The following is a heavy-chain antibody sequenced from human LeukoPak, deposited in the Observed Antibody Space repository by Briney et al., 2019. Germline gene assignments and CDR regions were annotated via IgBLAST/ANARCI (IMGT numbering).Heavy chain of an antibody. CDR2: ISYDGSNK. V-gene: IGHV3-30*03. D-gene: IGHD1-1*01. CDR3: ARDHNYAFDN. J-gene: IGHJ4*02. Sequence: GGSLRLSCAASGFIFNNYGMHWVRQAPGKGLEWVAVISYDGSNKYYADSVKGRFTISRDKTKNSLYLQMNSLRVDDTAVYYCARDHNYAFDNWGQGTLVSVAS. CDR1: GFIFNNYG.